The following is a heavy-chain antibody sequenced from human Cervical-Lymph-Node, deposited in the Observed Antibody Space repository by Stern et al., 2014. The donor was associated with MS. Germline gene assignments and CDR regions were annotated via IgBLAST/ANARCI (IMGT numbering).Heavy chain of an antibody. CDR3: AATPGTNWFAP. V-gene: IGHV4-30-4*01. CDR1: GGSISSDDYY. Sequence: QLQLQESGPGLVKPSQTLSLTCTVSGGSISSDDYYWTWIRQHPGKGLEWIGYIHYTGTTFYDPSLKSRVTRSLDTYKNQFSLKMKSVTAADTAVYYCAATPGTNWFAPWGKGTLVTVSS. CDR2: IHYTGTT. J-gene: IGHJ5*02.